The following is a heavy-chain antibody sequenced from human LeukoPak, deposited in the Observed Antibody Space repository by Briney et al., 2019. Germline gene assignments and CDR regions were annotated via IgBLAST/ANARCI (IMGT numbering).Heavy chain of an antibody. CDR1: GYTFTSYG. D-gene: IGHD3-3*01. Sequence: ASVKVSCKASGYTFTSYGISWVRQAPGQGLEWMGWISAYNGNTNYAQKLQGRVTMTTDTSTSTAYMELRSLRSDDTAVYYCARVLRLTIFGVVTQFDYWGQGTLVTVSS. CDR3: ARVLRLTIFGVVTQFDY. CDR2: ISAYNGNT. J-gene: IGHJ4*02. V-gene: IGHV1-18*01.